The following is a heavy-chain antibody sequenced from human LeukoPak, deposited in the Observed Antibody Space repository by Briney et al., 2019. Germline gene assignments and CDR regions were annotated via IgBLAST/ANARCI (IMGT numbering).Heavy chain of an antibody. CDR3: ARERQDTILHSGAFDI. Sequence: GGSLRLSCAASGFTFSTYFMHWVRQAPGKGLEWVADIASDGSHTFYVESVKGRFTISRDNSKNTLYLQMNGLRAEDTAVYFCARERQDTILHSGAFDIWGQGTMVTVSS. CDR1: GFTFSTYF. J-gene: IGHJ3*02. D-gene: IGHD2-21*01. CDR2: IASDGSHT. V-gene: IGHV3-30-3*01.